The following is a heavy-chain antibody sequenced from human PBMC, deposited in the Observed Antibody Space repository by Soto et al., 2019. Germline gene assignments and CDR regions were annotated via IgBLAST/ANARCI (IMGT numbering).Heavy chain of an antibody. CDR2: ISSSGKTI. J-gene: IGHJ4*02. D-gene: IGHD5-12*01. Sequence: GESLRLSCAASGFTFTNYEINWIRQAPGKGLEWISYISSSGKTISYADSVKGRFTISRDNAKNSLYLQMNSLRAEDTAVYYCARDPERYSGSDLGIDYWGQGTLVTVSS. CDR1: GFTFTNYE. CDR3: ARDPERYSGSDLGIDY. V-gene: IGHV3-48*03.